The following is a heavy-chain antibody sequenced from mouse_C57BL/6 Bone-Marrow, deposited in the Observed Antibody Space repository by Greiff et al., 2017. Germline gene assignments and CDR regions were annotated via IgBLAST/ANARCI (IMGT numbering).Heavy chain of an antibody. V-gene: IGHV5-4*01. CDR1: GFTFSSYA. J-gene: IGHJ2*01. CDR2: ISDGGSYT. CDR3: ARERLDYFDY. Sequence: EVKLVESGGGLVKPGGSLKLSCAASGFTFSSYALSWVRQTPEKRLEWVATISDGGSYTYYPDNVKGRFTISRDNAKNNLYLQMSHLKSEDTAMYYCARERLDYFDYWGQGTTLTVSS. D-gene: IGHD2-4*01.